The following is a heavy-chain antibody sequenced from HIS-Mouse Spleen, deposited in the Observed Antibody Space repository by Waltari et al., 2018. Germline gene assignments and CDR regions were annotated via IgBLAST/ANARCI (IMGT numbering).Heavy chain of an antibody. V-gene: IGHV3-21*01. CDR1: GFTLSRHS. J-gene: IGHJ4*02. CDR2: ISSSSSYI. D-gene: IGHD3-9*01. Sequence: EVQLVESGGGLVKPGGSLRLSCAASGFTLSRHSMNWVRQAPGKGLEWVSSISSSSSYIYYADSVKGRFTISRDNAKNSLYLQMNSLRAEDTAVYYCASLYYDILTGYYRDYWGQGTLVTVSS. CDR3: ASLYYDILTGYYRDY.